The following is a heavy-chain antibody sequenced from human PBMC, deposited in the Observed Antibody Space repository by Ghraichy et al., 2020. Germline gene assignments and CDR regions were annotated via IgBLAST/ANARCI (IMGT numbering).Heavy chain of an antibody. J-gene: IGHJ4*02. CDR2: IYHSGST. Sequence: SETLSLTCAVSGGSISSSNWWSWVRQPPGKGLEWIGEIYHSGSTNYNPSLKSRVTISVDKSKNQFSLKLSSVTAADTAVYYCAETSYYYDSSGYYLSNWGQGTLVTVSS. D-gene: IGHD3-22*01. CDR1: GGSISSSNW. V-gene: IGHV4-4*02. CDR3: AETSYYYDSSGYYLSN.